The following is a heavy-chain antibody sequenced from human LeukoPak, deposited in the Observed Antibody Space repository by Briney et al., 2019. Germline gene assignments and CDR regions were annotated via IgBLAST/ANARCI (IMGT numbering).Heavy chain of an antibody. Sequence: PGGSLRLSCAASGFTFSSYAMSWVCQPPGMGLEWVSTISGSGGSTYYADSVKGRFTISRDNSKNTLYLQMNSLRAEDTAVYYCAKGYSDYVGLDYWGRGTLVTVSS. CDR1: GFTFSSYA. CDR3: AKGYSDYVGLDY. CDR2: ISGSGGST. D-gene: IGHD4-11*01. V-gene: IGHV3-23*01. J-gene: IGHJ4*02.